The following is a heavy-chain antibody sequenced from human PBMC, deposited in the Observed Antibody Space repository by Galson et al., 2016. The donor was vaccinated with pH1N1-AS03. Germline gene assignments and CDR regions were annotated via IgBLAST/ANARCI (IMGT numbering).Heavy chain of an antibody. CDR2: ASSSSSRI. Sequence: CAASGFRFGDFAMNWVRQVPGKGLEWVAYASSSSSRIEYAESVKGRFTISRDNAKKSLFLQMNSLRVDDTAIYYCARFPTHRHWSFDVWGRGTLVTVSS. D-gene: IGHD4-17*01. J-gene: IGHJ2*01. V-gene: IGHV3-48*01. CDR3: ARFPTHRHWSFDV. CDR1: GFRFGDFA.